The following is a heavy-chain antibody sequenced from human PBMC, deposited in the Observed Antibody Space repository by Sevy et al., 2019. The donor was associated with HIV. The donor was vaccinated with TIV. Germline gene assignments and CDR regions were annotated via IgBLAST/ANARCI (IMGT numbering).Heavy chain of an antibody. D-gene: IGHD3-3*01. CDR2: ITSNGGST. Sequence: GGSLRLSCAASGFTFSSSAMTWVRQAPGKGLEWVSAITSNGGSTFYADSVKGRFTISRDISQNTLFLQMNSLRAEDTAVYYCGKVSIFGVGGFYDYWGQGTLVTVSS. CDR1: GFTFSSSA. V-gene: IGHV3-23*01. J-gene: IGHJ4*02. CDR3: GKVSIFGVGGFYDY.